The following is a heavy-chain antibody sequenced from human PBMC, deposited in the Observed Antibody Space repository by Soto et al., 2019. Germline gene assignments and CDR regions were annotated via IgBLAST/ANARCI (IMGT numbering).Heavy chain of an antibody. D-gene: IGHD2-2*01. V-gene: IGHV3-23*01. CDR1: GFTFSSYA. CDR3: ANSPIGPLGYCSSTSCLNYYYYGMDV. Sequence: GGSLRLSCAASGFTFSSYAMSWVRQAPGKGLEWVSAISGSGGSTYYADSVKGRFTISRDNSKNTLYLQMNSLRAEDTAVYYCANSPIGPLGYCSSTSCLNYYYYGMDVWGQGTTVTVSS. J-gene: IGHJ6*02. CDR2: ISGSGGST.